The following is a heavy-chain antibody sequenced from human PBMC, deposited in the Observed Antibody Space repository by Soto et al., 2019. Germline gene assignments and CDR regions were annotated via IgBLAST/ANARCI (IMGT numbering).Heavy chain of an antibody. V-gene: IGHV3-23*01. CDR2: IRNTGAST. CDR1: GFTFSSYA. D-gene: IGHD3-22*01. Sequence: EVQLLESGGGLVQPGGSLRLSCAASGFTFSSYAMSWVRQAPGKGLEWVSGIRNTGASTNYADSVKGRFTISRDNSKNTLFLKKNRLRTGEPAVYYCGKTNYFEKWSYSPDYWGQGTLVP. J-gene: IGHJ4*02. CDR3: GKTNYFEKWSYSPDY.